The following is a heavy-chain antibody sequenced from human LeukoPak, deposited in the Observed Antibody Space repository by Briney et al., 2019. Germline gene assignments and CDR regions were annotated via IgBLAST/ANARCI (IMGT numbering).Heavy chain of an antibody. CDR2: ISSSSSTI. Sequence: GGSLRLSCAASGFTFSTSIMNWVRQSPGKGLEWVSSISSSSSTIYYTDSVKGRFTISRDNAKDSLFLQMNSLRAEDTAVYYCARGDYGGNFAGGQGTLVTVSS. D-gene: IGHD4-23*01. CDR3: ARGDYGGNFA. J-gene: IGHJ4*02. V-gene: IGHV3-48*04. CDR1: GFTFSTSI.